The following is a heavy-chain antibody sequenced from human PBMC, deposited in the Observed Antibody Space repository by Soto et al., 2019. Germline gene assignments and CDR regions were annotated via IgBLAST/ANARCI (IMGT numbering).Heavy chain of an antibody. CDR2: IYYSGST. CDR3: ARLIVVVPAAIQTPGLWFDP. V-gene: IGHV4-59*08. J-gene: IGHJ5*02. Sequence: SETLSLTCTVSGGSISTYYWSWIRQSPGKGLEWIGYIYYSGSTNYNPSLKSRVTISVDTSKNQFSLKLSSVTAADTAVYYCARLIVVVPAAIQTPGLWFDPWGQGTLVTVSS. D-gene: IGHD2-2*01. CDR1: GGSISTYY.